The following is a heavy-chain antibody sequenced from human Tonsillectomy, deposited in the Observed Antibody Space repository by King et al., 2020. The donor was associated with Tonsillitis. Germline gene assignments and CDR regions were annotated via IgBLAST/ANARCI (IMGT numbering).Heavy chain of an antibody. CDR1: GGTFSSRT. CDR2: IIPVFGAA. Sequence: QLVQSGGEVKKPGSSLKVSCKASGGTFSSRTISWLRQSPGQGPEWMGGIIPVFGAANYAQKFQGRLTISADESTSTASMELDSLRSDDTGVYYCARDSRLGAVFDCWGQGTLVTVSS. D-gene: IGHD1-26*01. J-gene: IGHJ3*01. V-gene: IGHV1-69*01. CDR3: ARDSRLGAVFDC.